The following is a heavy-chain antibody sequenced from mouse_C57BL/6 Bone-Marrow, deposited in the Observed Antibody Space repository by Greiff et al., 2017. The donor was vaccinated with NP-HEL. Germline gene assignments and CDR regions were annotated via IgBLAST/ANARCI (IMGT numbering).Heavy chain of an antibody. CDR2: IHPNSGST. CDR1: GYTFTSYW. V-gene: IGHV1-64*01. D-gene: IGHD3-3*01. J-gene: IGHJ2*01. CDR3: ARGRGTAVLGDFDY. Sequence: QVHVKQSGAELVKPGASVKLSCKASGYTFTSYWMHWVKQRPGQGLEWIGMIHPNSGSTNYNEKFKSKATLTVDKSSSTAYMQLSSLTSEDSAFYYCARGRGTAVLGDFDYWGQGTTLTVSS.